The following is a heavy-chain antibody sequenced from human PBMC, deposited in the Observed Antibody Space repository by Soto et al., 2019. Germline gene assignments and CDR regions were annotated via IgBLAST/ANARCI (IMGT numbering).Heavy chain of an antibody. Sequence: QVQLQESGPGLVKPSQTLSLTCTVSAGSISSGDYYWSWIRQHPGKGLEWIGYIYYSRSTYYNPSLKSRVTKSVXPXXXQXPLKLSSVTAADTAVYYCARVSYSSYTRYYYYGMDVWGQGTTVTVSS. CDR1: AGSISSGDYY. CDR2: IYYSRST. J-gene: IGHJ6*02. CDR3: ARVSYSSYTRYYYYGMDV. D-gene: IGHD6-6*01. V-gene: IGHV4-31*03.